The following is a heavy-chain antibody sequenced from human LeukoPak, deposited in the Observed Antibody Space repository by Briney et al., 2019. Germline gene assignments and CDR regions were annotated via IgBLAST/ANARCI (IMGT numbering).Heavy chain of an antibody. CDR3: VRVSSGWLDFDY. D-gene: IGHD6-19*01. V-gene: IGHV1-2*02. CDR1: GYTFTGYY. Sequence: ASVKVSCKASGYTFTGYYMHWVRQAPGQGLEWMGWINPNSGGTNYAQKFQGRVTMTWDPSTGTAYMEMSSLRSEDTAVYYCVRVSSGWLDFDYWGQGTLVTVSS. CDR2: INPNSGGT. J-gene: IGHJ4*02.